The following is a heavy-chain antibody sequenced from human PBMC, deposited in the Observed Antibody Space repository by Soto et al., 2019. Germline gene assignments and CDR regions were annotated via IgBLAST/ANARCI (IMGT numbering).Heavy chain of an antibody. V-gene: IGHV3-30*03. J-gene: IGHJ4*02. Sequence: QVQLVESGGGVVQPGRSLRLSCAASGFTFSSYGIHWVRQAPGKGLEWVALISYDGGNKYYPDSVKGRFTISRDNSKNTLYLEMKSLRTEDTAVYYCAGGTMKVVEEGYYFDSWGQGTLVTVSS. CDR3: AGGTMKVVEEGYYFDS. CDR2: ISYDGGNK. CDR1: GFTFSSYG. D-gene: IGHD3-22*01.